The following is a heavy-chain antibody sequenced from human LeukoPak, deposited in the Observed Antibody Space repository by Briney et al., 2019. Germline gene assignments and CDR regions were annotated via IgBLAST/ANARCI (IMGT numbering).Heavy chain of an antibody. CDR1: GYHFTDYH. V-gene: IGHV1-2*02. D-gene: IGHD2-8*01. CDR3: ARFSAYGDY. J-gene: IGHJ4*02. CDR2: ISTDSGDT. Sequence: ASVKVSCKVSGYHFTDYHVHWVRQAPGQGLEWMGRISTDSGDTNKAPKFQGRVAMTTDTSTSTAYMELRSLRSNDTAVYYCARFSAYGDYWGQGTLVTVSS.